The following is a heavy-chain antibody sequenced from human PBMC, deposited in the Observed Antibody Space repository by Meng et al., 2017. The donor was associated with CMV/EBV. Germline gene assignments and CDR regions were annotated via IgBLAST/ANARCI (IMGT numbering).Heavy chain of an antibody. Sequence: GGSLRLSCAASGFTFNGSAMHWVRQASGKGLEWVGRIRSKTYNYATAYAASLEGRFTIPRDDSKNTAYLQMNTLTTEDTAVYFCSRWSGSYYYGMDVWGQGTTVTVSS. CDR3: SRWSGSYYYGMDV. J-gene: IGHJ6*02. V-gene: IGHV3-73*01. CDR2: IRSKTYNYAT. D-gene: IGHD1-26*01. CDR1: GFTFNGSA.